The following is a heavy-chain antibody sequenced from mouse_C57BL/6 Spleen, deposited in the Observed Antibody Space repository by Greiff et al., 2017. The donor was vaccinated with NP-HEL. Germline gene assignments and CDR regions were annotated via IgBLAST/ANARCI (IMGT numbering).Heavy chain of an antibody. CDR1: GYTFTSYW. D-gene: IGHD2-5*01. V-gene: IGHV1-61*01. Sequence: QVQLQQPGAELVRPGSSVKLSCKASGYTFTSYWMDWVKQRPGQGLEWIGNIYPSDSETHYNQKFKDKATLTVDKSSSTAYMQLSSLTSEDSAVYYCAAGDYSKSFDYWGQGTTLTVSS. CDR3: AAGDYSKSFDY. J-gene: IGHJ2*01. CDR2: IYPSDSET.